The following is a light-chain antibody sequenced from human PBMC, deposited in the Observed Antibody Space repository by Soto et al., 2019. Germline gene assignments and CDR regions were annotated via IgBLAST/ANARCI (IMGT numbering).Light chain of an antibody. Sequence: QSALGQPASVSGSPGQTITISCTGTSTDVGGYNAVSWYQHHPGKAPKLIIYEVTHRPSGVSDRFSASKSGNTASLTISGLQAEEEADYYCNSFRVSHLYVFGTGTKVTVL. CDR2: EVT. CDR3: NSFRVSHLYV. J-gene: IGLJ1*01. CDR1: STDVGGYNA. V-gene: IGLV2-14*01.